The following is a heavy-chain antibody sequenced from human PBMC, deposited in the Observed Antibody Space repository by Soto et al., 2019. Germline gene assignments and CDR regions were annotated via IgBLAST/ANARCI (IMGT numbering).Heavy chain of an antibody. CDR2: ITADSRVI. CDR1: GFTFTTYS. J-gene: IGHJ5*01. Sequence: EVQLVESGGGLVQPGGSLRLSCAGSGFTFTTYSMTWVRQAPGKGLEWVSFITADSRVIYYADSVKGRSTISRDNAKNSLYLQMNSLRDEDTAVYYGARAGTDDKGWFAYWGQGIPVTVSS. V-gene: IGHV3-48*02. CDR3: ARAGTDDKGWFAY.